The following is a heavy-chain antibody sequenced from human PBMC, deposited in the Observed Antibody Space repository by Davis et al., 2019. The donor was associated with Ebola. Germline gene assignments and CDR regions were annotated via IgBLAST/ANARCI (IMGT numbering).Heavy chain of an antibody. V-gene: IGHV1-46*01. J-gene: IGHJ3*01. CDR3: ARGIRAGDYREF. D-gene: IGHD4-17*01. Sequence: AASVKVSCKASGYTFTNYYMHWVRQAPGQGLEWMGMINPNDGRTIYAQKFQGRVTMTRNTSITTAYMELHSLSSEDTAVYYCARGIRAGDYREFWGQGTLVTVSS. CDR1: GYTFTNYY. CDR2: INPNDGRT.